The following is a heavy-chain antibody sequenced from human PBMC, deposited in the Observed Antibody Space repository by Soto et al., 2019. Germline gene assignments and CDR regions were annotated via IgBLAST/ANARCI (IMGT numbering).Heavy chain of an antibody. V-gene: IGHV5-51*01. CDR3: ARRSGEDDFWSGYRYWYFDL. Sequence: GESLKISCKGSGYSFTSYWIGWVRQMPGKGLEWMGIIYPGDSDTRYSPSFQGQVTISADKSISTAYLQWSSLKASDTAMYYCARRSGEDDFWSGYRYWYFDLWGRGTLVTVSS. D-gene: IGHD3-3*01. CDR1: GYSFTSYW. CDR2: IYPGDSDT. J-gene: IGHJ2*01.